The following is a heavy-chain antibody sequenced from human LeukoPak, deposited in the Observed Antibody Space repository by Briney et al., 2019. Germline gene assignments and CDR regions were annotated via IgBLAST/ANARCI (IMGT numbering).Heavy chain of an antibody. CDR2: SYPGDSDT. CDR1: GYRFTSYW. Sequence: GESLKISCKGSGYRFTSYWIGWVRQLPGKGLEWMGISYPGDSDTRYSPSFQGQVTISADKSISTAYPQWSSLKASDTAMYYCARQLGRNYYGSGSVDYWGQGTLVTVSS. CDR3: ARQLGRNYYGSGSVDY. J-gene: IGHJ4*02. V-gene: IGHV5-51*01. D-gene: IGHD3-10*01.